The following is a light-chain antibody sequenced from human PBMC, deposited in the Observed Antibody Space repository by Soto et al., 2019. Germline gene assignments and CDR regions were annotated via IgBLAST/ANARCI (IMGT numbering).Light chain of an antibody. CDR3: TQRLSFPPT. CDR2: TGS. J-gene: IGKJ1*01. Sequence: DIQMTQSPSSVSASVGDRVTITCRASQAIDSWLAWYQHKPGESPKLLIFTGSLLHSGVPPRFSGSGSGTDFTLKIRSLKTEVFATYDCTQRLSFPPTFGQGTNV. V-gene: IGKV1-12*01. CDR1: QAIDSW.